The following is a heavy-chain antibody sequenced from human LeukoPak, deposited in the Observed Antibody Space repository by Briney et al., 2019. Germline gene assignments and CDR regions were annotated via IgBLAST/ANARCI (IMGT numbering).Heavy chain of an antibody. J-gene: IGHJ4*02. Sequence: SVKVSCKASGGTFSSYAFSWVRQAPGQGLEWMGGIIPLLGTANYAQKFQGRVTITADTSPSTVYMELRSLRSDDTAVYYCARGSRTGWYYFDYWGQGTLVTVSS. CDR2: IIPLLGTA. CDR3: ARGSRTGWYYFDY. V-gene: IGHV1-69*06. CDR1: GGTFSSYA. D-gene: IGHD6-19*01.